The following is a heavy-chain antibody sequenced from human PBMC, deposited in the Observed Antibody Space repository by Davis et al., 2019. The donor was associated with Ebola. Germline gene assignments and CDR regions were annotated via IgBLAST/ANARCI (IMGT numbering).Heavy chain of an antibody. Sequence: GGSLRLSCAASGFTFSSYGMHWVRQAPGKGLEWVALISYDGSNNYYADSVKGRFTISRDNSKNTLYLQMNSLRAEDTAVYYCAKDRTGFGEFLYYYFGMDVWGQGTTVTVSS. CDR3: AKDRTGFGEFLYYYFGMDV. V-gene: IGHV3-30*18. D-gene: IGHD3-10*01. CDR1: GFTFSSYG. J-gene: IGHJ6*02. CDR2: ISYDGSNN.